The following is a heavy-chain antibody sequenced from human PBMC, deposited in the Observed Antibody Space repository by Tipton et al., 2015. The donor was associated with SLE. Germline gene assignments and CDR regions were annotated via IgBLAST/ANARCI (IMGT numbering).Heavy chain of an antibody. CDR3: ASGTLEWSHEPDY. Sequence: TLSLTCTVSGGSISSNTWWNWVRQPPGKGLEWIGSKIDSGSPYYNPSLKSRVTISVNTSKNQFSLRLSSVTAADTAMFYCASGTLEWSHEPDYWGQGTLVTVSS. V-gene: IGHV4-4*02. CDR1: GGSISSNTW. D-gene: IGHD3-3*01. CDR2: KIDSGSP. J-gene: IGHJ4*02.